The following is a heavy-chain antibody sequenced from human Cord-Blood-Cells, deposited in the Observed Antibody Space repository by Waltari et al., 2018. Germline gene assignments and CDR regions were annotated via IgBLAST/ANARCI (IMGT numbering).Heavy chain of an antibody. CDR1: GFTFSSYE. CDR3: ARGYSGYDSDY. V-gene: IGHV3-48*03. D-gene: IGHD5-12*01. Sequence: EVQLVESGGGLVQPGGSLRLSCAASGFTFSSYEMNWVRQAPGKGLEWVSYISSSGSTIHYAASVKGRLTISRDSAKNSLYLQMNSRRAEDTAVYYCARGYSGYDSDYWGQGTLVTVSS. CDR2: ISSSGSTI. J-gene: IGHJ4*02.